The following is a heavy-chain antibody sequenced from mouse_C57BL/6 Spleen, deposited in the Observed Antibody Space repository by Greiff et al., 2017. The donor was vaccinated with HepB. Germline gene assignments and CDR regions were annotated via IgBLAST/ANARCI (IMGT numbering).Heavy chain of an antibody. CDR3: ARGKLGLFAY. V-gene: IGHV1-42*01. J-gene: IGHJ3*01. CDR1: GYSFTGYY. D-gene: IGHD4-1*01. CDR2: INPSTGGT. Sequence: VQLKESGPELVKPGASVKISCKASGYSFTGYYMNWVKQSPEKSLEWIGEINPSTGGTTYNQKFKAKATLTVDKSSSTADMQLKSLTSEDSAVYYCARGKLGLFAYWGQGTLVTVSA.